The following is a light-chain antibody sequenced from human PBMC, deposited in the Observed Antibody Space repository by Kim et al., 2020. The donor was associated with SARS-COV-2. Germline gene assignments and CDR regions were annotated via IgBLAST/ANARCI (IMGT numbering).Light chain of an antibody. CDR2: DVS. J-gene: IGLJ1*01. CDR3: CSYAGSYTYV. CDR1: SSDVGGYNY. Sequence: GQSVTIYCTGTSSDVGGYNYVSWYQQHPGKAHKLMIYDVSKRPSGVPDRFSGSKSGNTASLTISGLQAEDEADYYCCSYAGSYTYVFGTGTKVTVL. V-gene: IGLV2-11*01.